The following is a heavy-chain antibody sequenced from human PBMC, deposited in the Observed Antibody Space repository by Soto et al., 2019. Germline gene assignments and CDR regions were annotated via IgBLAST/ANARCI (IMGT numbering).Heavy chain of an antibody. CDR3: ARLGSSSWYY. V-gene: IGHV4-39*01. CDR1: GDSISSSSYY. J-gene: IGHJ4*02. CDR2: IYYSGST. D-gene: IGHD6-13*01. Sequence: QLQLQESGPGLVKPSETLSLTCTVSGDSISSSSYYWGWIRQPPGKGLEWIGSIYYSGSTDYNPSPKSRVTISVDTSKNQFSLKLSSVTAADRAVYYCARLGSSSWYYWGQGTLVTVSS.